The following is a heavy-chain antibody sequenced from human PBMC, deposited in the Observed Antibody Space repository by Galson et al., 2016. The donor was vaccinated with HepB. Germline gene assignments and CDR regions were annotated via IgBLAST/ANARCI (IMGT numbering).Heavy chain of an antibody. V-gene: IGHV3-74*01. CDR3: ARGHDANSFILDY. Sequence: SLRLSCAASGFTFSSYWMNWFRQAPGKGLVWVSRINSDGSSTTYADSVKGRFTISRDNAKNTLYLQMGSLRAEDTAVYYCARGHDANSFILDYWGQGTLVTVSS. CDR1: GFTFSSYW. J-gene: IGHJ4*02. D-gene: IGHD3-3*02. CDR2: INSDGSST.